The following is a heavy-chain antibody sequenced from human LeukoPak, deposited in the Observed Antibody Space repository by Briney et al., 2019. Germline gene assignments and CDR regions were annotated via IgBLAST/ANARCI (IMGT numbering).Heavy chain of an antibody. CDR1: GFTISSNY. J-gene: IGHJ4*02. CDR3: ARPAYCGGNCYYFPDY. CDR2: ISSSGTG. V-gene: IGHV3-11*04. D-gene: IGHD2-21*02. Sequence: PGGSLRLSCAASGFTISSNYMSWVRQAPGKGLEWLSHISSSGTGYYTDSVKGRATISRDNAKNSLYLQMNSLRAEDTAVYYCARPAYCGGNCYYFPDYWGQGTLVTVSS.